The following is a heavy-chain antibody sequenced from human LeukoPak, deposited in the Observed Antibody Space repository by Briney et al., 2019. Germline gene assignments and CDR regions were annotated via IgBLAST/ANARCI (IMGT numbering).Heavy chain of an antibody. Sequence: GGSLRLSCAASGFTFSSYAMHWVRQAPGKGLEYVSAISSNGGSTYYANSVKGRFTISRDNSKNTLYLQMGSLRAEDMAVYYCARDPSSGYYYGWFDPWGQGTLVTVSS. CDR3: ARDPSSGYYYGWFDP. CDR2: ISSNGGST. V-gene: IGHV3-64*01. D-gene: IGHD3-22*01. CDR1: GFTFSSYA. J-gene: IGHJ5*02.